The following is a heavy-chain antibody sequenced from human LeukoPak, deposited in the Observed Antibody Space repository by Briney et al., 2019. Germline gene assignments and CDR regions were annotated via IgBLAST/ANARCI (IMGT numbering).Heavy chain of an antibody. Sequence: GGSLRLSCAASGFTFSSYNMNWVRQAPGKGLEWVSYISSSSSTIYSADSVKGRFTISRDNAKNSLYLQMNSLRDEDTAVYYCARVGRGVYGMDVWGQGTTVTVS. CDR1: GFTFSSYN. CDR3: ARVGRGVYGMDV. J-gene: IGHJ6*02. V-gene: IGHV3-48*02. CDR2: ISSSSSTI. D-gene: IGHD3-10*01.